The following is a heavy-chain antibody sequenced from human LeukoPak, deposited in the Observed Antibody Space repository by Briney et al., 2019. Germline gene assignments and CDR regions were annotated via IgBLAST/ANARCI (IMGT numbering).Heavy chain of an antibody. D-gene: IGHD6-13*01. CDR2: IYYSGST. Sequence: SETLSLTCTVSGGSISSSSYYWGWIRQPPGKGLEWIGSIYYSGSTYYNPSLKSRVTISVDTSKNQFSLKLSSVTAADTAVYYCARRGYRGLLSDYYMDVWGKGTTVIVSS. CDR3: ARRGYRGLLSDYYMDV. J-gene: IGHJ6*03. CDR1: GGSISSSSYY. V-gene: IGHV4-39*01.